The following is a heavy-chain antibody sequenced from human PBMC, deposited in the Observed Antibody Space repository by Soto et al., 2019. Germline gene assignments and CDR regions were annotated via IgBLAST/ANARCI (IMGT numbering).Heavy chain of an antibody. CDR1: GFTFNSYG. CDR3: ARNRRAWSDCHYSSLDF. D-gene: IGHD2-15*01. Sequence: QVQLVESGGGVVQPGRSLRLSCAASGFTFNSYGMHWVRQGPGNGLEWVAFISYDSTKTYYADSVKGRFTISRDNSNSALYVQMNSLTGEDTAVYYCARNRRAWSDCHYSSLDFWGQGTTVPVSS. J-gene: IGHJ6*02. CDR2: ISYDSTKT. V-gene: IGHV3-30*03.